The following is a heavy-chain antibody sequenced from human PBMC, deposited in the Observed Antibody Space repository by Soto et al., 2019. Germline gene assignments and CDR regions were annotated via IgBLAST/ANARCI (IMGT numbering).Heavy chain of an antibody. CDR1: GFTFSSYV. J-gene: IGHJ3*02. CDR2: IWYDGSNK. D-gene: IGHD1-26*01. V-gene: IGHV3-33*01. CDR3: ARVRNIVGATAAFDI. Sequence: GGSLRLSCAASGFTFSSYVMHWVRQSPGKGLEWVAVIWYDGSNKYCADSVKGRFTISRDNSKNTLYLQMNSLRAEDTAVYYCARVRNIVGATAAFDIRGQGTMVTVSS.